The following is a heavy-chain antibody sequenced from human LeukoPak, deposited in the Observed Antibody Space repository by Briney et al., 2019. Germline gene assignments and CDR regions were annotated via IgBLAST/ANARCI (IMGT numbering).Heavy chain of an antibody. Sequence: GGSLRLSCAASGFTVSSNYMSWVRQAPGKGLEWVSGISGSADSTYYADSVKGRFTISRDNAKNLLYLQMNSLRVDDTAFYYCARDRITVTGAYNWFDPWGQGTLVTVSS. V-gene: IGHV3-53*01. CDR3: ARDRITVTGAYNWFDP. J-gene: IGHJ5*02. D-gene: IGHD6-19*01. CDR2: SGSADST. CDR1: GFTVSSNY.